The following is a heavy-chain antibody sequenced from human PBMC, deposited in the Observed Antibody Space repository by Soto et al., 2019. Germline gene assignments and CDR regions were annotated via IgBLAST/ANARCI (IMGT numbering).Heavy chain of an antibody. Sequence: ASVKVSCKASGYTFTRYGISWVRQAPGQGLEWMGWISGYNGDTKYAQKFQGRVTMTVDTSTTTAYMELRGLTSDDRAVYYCAKNGQPPYYYYGMDVWGQGTTVTVSS. J-gene: IGHJ6*02. CDR1: GYTFTRYG. V-gene: IGHV1-18*01. D-gene: IGHD2-8*01. CDR3: AKNGQPPYYYYGMDV. CDR2: ISGYNGDT.